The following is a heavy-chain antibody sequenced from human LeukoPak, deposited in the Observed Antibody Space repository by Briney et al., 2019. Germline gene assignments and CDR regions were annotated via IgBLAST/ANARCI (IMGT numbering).Heavy chain of an antibody. D-gene: IGHD4-17*01. CDR1: GYTLTELS. J-gene: IGHJ6*02. CDR2: FDPEDGET. Sequence: GASVKVSCKVSGYTLTELSMHWVRQAPGKGLEWMGGFDPEDGETIYAQKFQGRVTMTEDTSTDTAYMELSSLRSEDTAVYYYATDYMTTVTTGYYYGMDVWGQGTTVTVSS. CDR3: ATDYMTTVTTGYYYGMDV. V-gene: IGHV1-24*01.